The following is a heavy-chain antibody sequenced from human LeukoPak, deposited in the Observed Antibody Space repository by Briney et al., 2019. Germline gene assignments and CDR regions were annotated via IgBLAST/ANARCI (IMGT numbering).Heavy chain of an antibody. CDR1: GGSISSGGYY. J-gene: IGHJ4*02. Sequence: PSETLSLTCTVSGGSISSGGYYWSWIRQHPGKGLEWIGYIYYSGSTNYNPSLKSRVTISVDTSKNQFSLKLSSVTAADTAMYYCARELRYSYGLGDWGQGTLVTVSS. CDR3: ARELRYSYGLGD. V-gene: IGHV4-61*08. CDR2: IYYSGST. D-gene: IGHD5-18*01.